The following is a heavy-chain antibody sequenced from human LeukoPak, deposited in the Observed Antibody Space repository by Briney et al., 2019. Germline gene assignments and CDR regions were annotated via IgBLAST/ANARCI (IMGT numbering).Heavy chain of an antibody. CDR1: GGSLSGYY. CDR3: ARDKGPYWYFDL. Sequence: SETLSLTCAVYGGSLSGYYWSWIRQPPGKGLEWIGEINHSGSTNYNPSLKSRVTISVDTSKNQFSLKLSSVTAADTAVYYCARDKGPYWYFDLWGRGTLVTVSS. CDR2: INHSGST. J-gene: IGHJ2*01. V-gene: IGHV4-34*01.